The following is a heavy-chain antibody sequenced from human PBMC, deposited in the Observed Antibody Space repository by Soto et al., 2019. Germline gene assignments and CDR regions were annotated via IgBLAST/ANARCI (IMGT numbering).Heavy chain of an antibody. D-gene: IGHD3-10*01. CDR3: AHRGLGGSGTFDY. V-gene: IGHV2-5*02. CDR2: IYWDDDN. Sequence: QITLKESGPTLVKPTQTLTLTCTFSGFSLTTSGVGVGWIRQPPGKSLEWLALIYWDDDNRYSPSLKSRLPITKDTSENEVILTMTNVDPVDTATYYCAHRGLGGSGTFDYWGQGILVTVSS. CDR1: GFSLTTSGVG. J-gene: IGHJ4*02.